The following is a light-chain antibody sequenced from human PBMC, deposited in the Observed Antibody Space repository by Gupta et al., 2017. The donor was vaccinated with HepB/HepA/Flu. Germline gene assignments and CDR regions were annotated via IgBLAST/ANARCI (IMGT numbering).Light chain of an antibody. Sequence: SGLTPPPPAPGPPPQSVTISCTGTSSDVGVYNYVSWYPPHPGKAPHLLIYDVTKRPSGVPDRFSGSKSGNTASLTISGLQAEDETDYYCCSYAGSPYVFGTGTKVTVL. CDR1: SSDVGVYNY. CDR3: CSYAGSPYV. CDR2: DVT. V-gene: IGLV2-11*01. J-gene: IGLJ1*01.